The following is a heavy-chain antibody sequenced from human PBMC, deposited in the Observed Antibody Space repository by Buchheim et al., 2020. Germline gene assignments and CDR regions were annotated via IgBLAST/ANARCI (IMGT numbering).Heavy chain of an antibody. CDR2: IKQDGSEK. CDR3: ARAGDSSSWYDVFKLYYYYGMDV. D-gene: IGHD6-13*01. J-gene: IGHJ6*02. Sequence: EVQLVESGGGLVQPGGSLRLSCAASGFTFSSYWMSWVRQAPGKGLEWVANIKQDGSEKYYVDSVKGRFTISRDNAKNSLYLQMNSLRAEDTAVYYCARAGDSSSWYDVFKLYYYYGMDVWGQGTT. V-gene: IGHV3-7*01. CDR1: GFTFSSYW.